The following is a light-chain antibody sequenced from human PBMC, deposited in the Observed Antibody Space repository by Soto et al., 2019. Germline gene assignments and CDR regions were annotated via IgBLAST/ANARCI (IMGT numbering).Light chain of an antibody. V-gene: IGLV2-8*01. J-gene: IGLJ1*01. CDR2: DVN. CDR3: VSFAGGTYV. Sequence: QPVLTQPPPASGSPGQSVTISCTGTSSDVGAYIFVSWYQQHPGKAPKLMVYDVNRRPPGVPDRFFGSKSGNTASLTVSGLQAEDEADYYCVSFAGGTYVFGTGTKVTVL. CDR1: SSDVGAYIF.